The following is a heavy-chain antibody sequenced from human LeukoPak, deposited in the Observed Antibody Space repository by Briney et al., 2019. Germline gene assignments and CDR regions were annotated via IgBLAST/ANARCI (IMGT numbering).Heavy chain of an antibody. CDR3: ARGGEAAAGSYYFDY. CDR1: GGTFSSYA. CDR2: IIPILGIA. J-gene: IGHJ4*02. Sequence: GASVKVSCKASGGTFSSYAISWVRQAPGQGLEWMGRIIPILGIANYAQKFQGRVTITADKSTSTAYMELSSLRSEDTAVYYCARGGEAAAGSYYFDYWGQGTLVTVSS. V-gene: IGHV1-69*04. D-gene: IGHD6-13*01.